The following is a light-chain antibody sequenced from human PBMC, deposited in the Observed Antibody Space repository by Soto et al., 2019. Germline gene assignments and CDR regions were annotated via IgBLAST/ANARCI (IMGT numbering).Light chain of an antibody. CDR2: GAS. CDR3: QQSYSTPGWT. CDR1: QSITIY. V-gene: IGKV1-39*01. Sequence: DMQMTQSPSSLSASVGDRVTITCRASQSITIYLNWYQQKPGEAPNLLIFGASTLQSGVPSRFSGSGSGTDFTLTISSLQPEDFATYYCQQSYSTPGWTFGQGTKVEI. J-gene: IGKJ1*01.